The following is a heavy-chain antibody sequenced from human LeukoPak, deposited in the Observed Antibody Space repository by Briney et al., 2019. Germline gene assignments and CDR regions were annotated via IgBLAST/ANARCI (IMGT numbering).Heavy chain of an antibody. V-gene: IGHV3-66*01. CDR2: LYTAGVT. Sequence: SLXXPXAASGFTVNTFYMSWVRQAPGKGLEWGSVLYTAGVTYYAASVQGRFTISRDTSKNTLFLQMDDLRADDTATYYCARSGPTVLWSKYFDYWGQGALVTVSS. CDR1: GFTVNTFY. D-gene: IGHD3-10*01. CDR3: ARSGPTVLWSKYFDY. J-gene: IGHJ4*02.